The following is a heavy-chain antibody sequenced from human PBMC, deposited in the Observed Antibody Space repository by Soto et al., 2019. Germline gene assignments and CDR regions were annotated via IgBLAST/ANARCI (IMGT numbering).Heavy chain of an antibody. V-gene: IGHV1-46*01. CDR2: VNPSGGHT. J-gene: IGHJ4*02. CDR3: ARGGHVVVVTAALDY. D-gene: IGHD2-21*02. Sequence: QVQLVQSGAEVKKPGASVKVSCKASGDTFTDYYIHWVRQAPGQGLEWMGTVNPSGGHTTYAQHFLGRMTMTRDTSTSTLYMQLTSLTSEDTAVYYCARGGHVVVVTAALDYWGQGTLVTVSS. CDR1: GDTFTDYY.